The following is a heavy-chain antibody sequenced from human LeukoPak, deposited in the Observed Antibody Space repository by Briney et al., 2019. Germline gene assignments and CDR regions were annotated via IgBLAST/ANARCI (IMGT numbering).Heavy chain of an antibody. CDR2: ISGSGGST. CDR1: GFTFSSYA. D-gene: IGHD2-8*02. CDR3: AKGVSSVVYALNWFDP. Sequence: GGSLRLSCAASGFTFSSYAMSWVRQAPGKGLEWVSAISGSGGSTYYADSVKGRFTISRDNSKNTLYLQMNSLRAEDTAVYYCAKGVSSVVYALNWFDPWGQATLVTVSS. V-gene: IGHV3-23*01. J-gene: IGHJ5*02.